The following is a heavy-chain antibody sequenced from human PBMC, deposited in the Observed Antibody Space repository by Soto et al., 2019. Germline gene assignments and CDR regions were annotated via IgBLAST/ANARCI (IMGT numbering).Heavy chain of an antibody. CDR3: ARGYGGYALRWFDP. Sequence: EVQLLESGGGLVQPGGSLRLSCAASGFTFSSYAMGWVRQAPGSGLEWVSGINYSGDRTYYANSVKGRFTISRDDSKNTLYLQMNSLRVVDAAIYYCARGYGGYALRWFDPWGQGTLVTVSS. J-gene: IGHJ5*02. V-gene: IGHV3-23*01. CDR2: INYSGDRT. CDR1: GFTFSSYA. D-gene: IGHD4-17*01.